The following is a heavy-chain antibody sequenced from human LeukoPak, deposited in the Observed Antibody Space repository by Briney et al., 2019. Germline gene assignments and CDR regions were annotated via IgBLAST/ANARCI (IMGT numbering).Heavy chain of an antibody. CDR2: INHSGST. J-gene: IGHJ4*02. D-gene: IGHD3-22*01. Sequence: SETLSLTCAVYGVSFSGYYWSWIRQPSGKGLEWIGEINHSGSTNYNPSLKSRVTISVDTSKNQFSLKLSSVTAADTAVYYCARRFPRVNPEYYYDSSGYYLDYWGQGTLVTVSS. CDR1: GVSFSGYY. CDR3: ARRFPRVNPEYYYDSSGYYLDY. V-gene: IGHV4-34*01.